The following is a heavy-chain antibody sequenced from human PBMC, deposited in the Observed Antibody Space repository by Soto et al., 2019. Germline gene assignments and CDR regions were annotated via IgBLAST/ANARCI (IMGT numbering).Heavy chain of an antibody. J-gene: IGHJ1*01. Sequence: GGSLRLSCAASGFTFSSYAMHWVRQAPGKGLEWVAVISYDGSNKYYADSVKGRFTISRDNSKNTLYLQMNSLRAEDTAVYYCARVTTLYYYDSSGYFQHWGQGTLVTVSS. CDR3: ARVTTLYYYDSSGYFQH. CDR1: GFTFSSYA. V-gene: IGHV3-30-3*01. CDR2: ISYDGSNK. D-gene: IGHD3-22*01.